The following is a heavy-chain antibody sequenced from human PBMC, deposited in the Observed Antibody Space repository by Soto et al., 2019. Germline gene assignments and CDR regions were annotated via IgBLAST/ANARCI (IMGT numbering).Heavy chain of an antibody. J-gene: IGHJ6*02. CDR3: AADFDTAMVISYYYYYYGMDV. CDR1: GFTFTSSA. CDR2: IVVGSGNT. D-gene: IGHD5-18*01. Sequence: QMQLVQSGPEVKKPGTSVKVSCKASGFTFTSSAVQWVRQARGQRLEWIGWIVVGSGNTNYAQKFQERVTITRDMSTSTAYMELSSLRSEDTAVYYCAADFDTAMVISYYYYYYGMDVWGQGTTVTVSS. V-gene: IGHV1-58*01.